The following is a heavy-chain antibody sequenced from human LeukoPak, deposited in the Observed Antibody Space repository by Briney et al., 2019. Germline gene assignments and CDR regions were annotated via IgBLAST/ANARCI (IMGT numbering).Heavy chain of an antibody. Sequence: SGTLSLTCAVYGGSFSGYYWSWIRQPPGEGLEWIGEINQSGSTNYDPSLKSRVTISVDTSKNQFSLKLSSVTAADTAVYYCARANYYGSGTLDRWGQGTLVTVSS. CDR3: ARANYYGSGTLDR. D-gene: IGHD3-10*01. CDR2: INQSGST. V-gene: IGHV4-34*01. CDR1: GGSFSGYY. J-gene: IGHJ4*02.